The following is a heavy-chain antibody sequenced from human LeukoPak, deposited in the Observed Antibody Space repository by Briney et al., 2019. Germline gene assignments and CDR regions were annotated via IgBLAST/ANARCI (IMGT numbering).Heavy chain of an antibody. D-gene: IGHD3-10*01. CDR2: IIPIFGTA. CDR3: ARYRLGAYGSGSYDFDY. Sequence: SVKVSCKASGGTFSSYAISWVRQAPGQGLEWMGGIIPIFGTANYAQKFQVRVKITADESTSTAYMELSSLRCEDTAVYYCARYRLGAYGSGSYDFDYWGQGTLVTVSS. V-gene: IGHV1-69*01. CDR1: GGTFSSYA. J-gene: IGHJ4*02.